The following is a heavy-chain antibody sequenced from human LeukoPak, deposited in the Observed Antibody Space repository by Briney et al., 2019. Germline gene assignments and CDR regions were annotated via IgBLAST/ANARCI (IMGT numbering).Heavy chain of an antibody. D-gene: IGHD6-19*01. CDR2: ISGSAFNS. J-gene: IGHJ4*02. CDR3: AKRATSSGWYDLFDY. CDR1: GFTFSSFA. V-gene: IGHV3-23*01. Sequence: GGSLILSCAAPGFTFSSFAMGWVRQAPGKGLEWVSAISGSAFNSYYGDSVKGRFTISRDNSKNTLYLQMNSLRVEDTAIYYCAKRATSSGWYDLFDYWGQGTLVTVSS.